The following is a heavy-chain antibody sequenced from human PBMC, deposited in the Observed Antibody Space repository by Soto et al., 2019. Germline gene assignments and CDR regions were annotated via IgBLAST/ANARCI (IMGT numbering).Heavy chain of an antibody. V-gene: IGHV4-34*01. CDR1: GGSFSGYY. Sequence: ETLSLTCAVYGGSFSGYYWSWIRQPPGKGLEWIGEINHSGSTNYNPSLKSRVTISVDTSKNQFSLKLSSVTAADTAVYYCARASYYYDSSGYLLSDAFDIWGQGTMVTVSS. D-gene: IGHD3-22*01. J-gene: IGHJ3*02. CDR2: INHSGST. CDR3: ARASYYYDSSGYLLSDAFDI.